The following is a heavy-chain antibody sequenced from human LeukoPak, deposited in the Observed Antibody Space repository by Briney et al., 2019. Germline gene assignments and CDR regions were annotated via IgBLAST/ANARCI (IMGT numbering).Heavy chain of an antibody. J-gene: IGHJ4*02. V-gene: IGHV4-31*03. D-gene: IGHD3-10*01. CDR2: IYYSGST. CDR3: ARDSGGGIWFGE. CDR1: GGSISSGGYY. Sequence: SQTLSLTCTVSGGSISSGGYYWSWIRQHPGKDLEWIGYIYYSGSTYYNPFLKSRVTISVDTSKNQFSLKLSSVTAADTAVYYCARDSGGGIWFGEWGQGTLVTVSS.